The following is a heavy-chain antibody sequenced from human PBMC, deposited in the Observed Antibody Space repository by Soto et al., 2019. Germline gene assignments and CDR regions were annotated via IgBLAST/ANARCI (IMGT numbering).Heavy chain of an antibody. CDR2: IIPVFGYT. Sequence: QVHLVQSGAEVKRAGSSVKVSCKAPGNTFKNNGISWVRQVPGQGLEWMGGIIPVFGYTKYAQNFQGRLTITADDYSNTAYMELSSLRYEDTAVYYCARENGVAVGSILYYFDYWGQGTLVTVSS. J-gene: IGHJ4*02. CDR3: ARENGVAVGSILYYFDY. V-gene: IGHV1-69*01. CDR1: GNTFKNNG. D-gene: IGHD3-10*01.